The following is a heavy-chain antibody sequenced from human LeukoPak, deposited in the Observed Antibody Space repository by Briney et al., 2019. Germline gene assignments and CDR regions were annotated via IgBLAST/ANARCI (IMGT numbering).Heavy chain of an antibody. CDR3: AHRRVTTGLELVEDY. D-gene: IGHD4-17*01. J-gene: IGHJ4*02. V-gene: IGHV2-5*01. CDR2: IYWNDDK. CDR1: GFSLSTSGVG. Sequence: SGPTLVNPTQTLTLTCTFSGFSLSTSGVGVGWIRQPPGKALEWLALIYWNDDKRYSPSLKSRLSITKDTSKNQVVLTMTNMDPVDTATYYCAHRRVTTGLELVEDYWGQGTLVTVSS.